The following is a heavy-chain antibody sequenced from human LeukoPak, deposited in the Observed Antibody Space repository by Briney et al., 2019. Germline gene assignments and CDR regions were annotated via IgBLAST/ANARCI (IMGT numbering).Heavy chain of an antibody. Sequence: GGSLRLSCAASGFSFSSYWMSWVRQAPGKGLEWVANIKQDGSDKKYVDSVKVRFTISRDNAKNSLYLQMNSLRADDTAVYYCSRGPLPVTYSYDYWGQGTLVTVSS. J-gene: IGHJ4*02. CDR1: GFSFSSYW. V-gene: IGHV3-7*04. CDR2: IKQDGSDK. CDR3: SRGPLPVTYSYDY. D-gene: IGHD5-18*01.